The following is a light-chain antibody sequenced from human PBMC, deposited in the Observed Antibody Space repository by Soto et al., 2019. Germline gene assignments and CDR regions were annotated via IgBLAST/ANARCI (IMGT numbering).Light chain of an antibody. CDR1: QSISSW. CDR3: QKYNSYPYT. CDR2: KAS. Sequence: DIQMTQPPSTLSASVGDRVTITCRASQSISSWLAWYQQKPGKAPKLLIYKASSLESGVPSRFSGSGSGTEFTLTISSLQPDDFATYYCQKYNSYPYTFGQGTKLEIK. J-gene: IGKJ2*01. V-gene: IGKV1-5*03.